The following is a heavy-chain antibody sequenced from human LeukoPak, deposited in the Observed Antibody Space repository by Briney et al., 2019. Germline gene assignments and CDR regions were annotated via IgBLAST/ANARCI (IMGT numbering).Heavy chain of an antibody. J-gene: IGHJ4*02. D-gene: IGHD3-22*01. V-gene: IGHV3-48*04. Sequence: GGSLRLSCAASGFTFSSYSMNWVRQAPGKGLEWVSYISSSSSTIYYADSVKGRFTISRDNAKNSLYLQMNSLRAEDTAVYYCARDGPPGYYDSSGYLGLDYWGQGTLVTVSS. CDR1: GFTFSSYS. CDR3: ARDGPPGYYDSSGYLGLDY. CDR2: ISSSSSTI.